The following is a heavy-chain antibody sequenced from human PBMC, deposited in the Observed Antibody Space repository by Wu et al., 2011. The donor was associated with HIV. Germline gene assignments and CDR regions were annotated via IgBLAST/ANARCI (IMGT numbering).Heavy chain of an antibody. CDR3: ARGVNSGSYYRKYPYYFDY. CDR1: GYNFTNSW. V-gene: IGHV5-51*01. J-gene: IGHJ4*02. CDR2: MYPRDSET. D-gene: IGHD1-26*01. Sequence: KGSGYNFTNSWIGWVRQMPGKGLEWMGIMYPRDSETRYSPSFQGQVTMSADRSISTAYLQWSSLKASDTAMYYCARGVNSGSYYRKYPYYFDYWGQGTLVTVSS.